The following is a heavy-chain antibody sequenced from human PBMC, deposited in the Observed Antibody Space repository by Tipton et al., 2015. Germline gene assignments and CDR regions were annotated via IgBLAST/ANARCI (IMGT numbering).Heavy chain of an antibody. CDR2: ITWNSGSI. Sequence: RSLRLSCAASGFTFDDYAMHWVRQAPGKGLEWVSGITWNSGSIGYADSVKGRCTISRDNDNNSLFLQMNSLRAEDTALYYCASQRGETQPLPYYSGMDVWGLGTTVTVSS. J-gene: IGHJ6*02. D-gene: IGHD2-2*01. CDR3: ASQRGETQPLPYYSGMDV. V-gene: IGHV3-9*01. CDR1: GFTFDDYA.